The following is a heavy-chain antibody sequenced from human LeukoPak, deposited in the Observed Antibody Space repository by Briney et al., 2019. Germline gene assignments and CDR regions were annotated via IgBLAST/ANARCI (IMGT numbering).Heavy chain of an antibody. CDR1: GGTFSSYA. CDR2: IIPIFGTA. CDR3: ARDGPLYFDWLHY. V-gene: IGHV1-69*01. Sequence: GSSVKVSCKASGGTFSSYAISWVRQAPGQGLEWMGGIIPIFGTANYAQKFQGRVTITADESTSTAYMELSSLRSEDTAVYYCARDGPLYFDWLHYWGQGILVTVSS. D-gene: IGHD3-9*01. J-gene: IGHJ4*02.